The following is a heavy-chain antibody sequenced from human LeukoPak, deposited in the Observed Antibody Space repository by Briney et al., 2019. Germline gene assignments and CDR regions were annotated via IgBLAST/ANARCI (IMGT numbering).Heavy chain of an antibody. CDR2: IGVSGGDT. Sequence: GGSLRLSCAASGFTFYSNGMSWARQAPGKGLEWVSAIGVSGGDTHYSNSVKGRFTISRDNSKNTLYLQMNSLGAEDTALYFFTIMLYNSDRSGYFAFWGQGTLVTVSS. CDR3: TIMLYNSDRSGYFAF. V-gene: IGHV3-23*01. J-gene: IGHJ4*02. D-gene: IGHD3-22*01. CDR1: GFTFYSNG.